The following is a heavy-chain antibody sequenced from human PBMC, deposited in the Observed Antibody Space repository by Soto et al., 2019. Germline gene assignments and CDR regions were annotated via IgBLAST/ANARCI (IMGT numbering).Heavy chain of an antibody. Sequence: GGSLRLSCAASGFTVSSNYMSWVRQAPGKGLEWVSVIYSGGSTYYADSVKGRFTISRDNSKNTLYLQMNSLRAEDTAVYYCARVLSDYYFDYWGQGTLVTVSS. J-gene: IGHJ4*02. V-gene: IGHV3-66*01. CDR1: GFTVSSNY. CDR3: ARVLSDYYFDY. D-gene: IGHD2-21*02. CDR2: IYSGGST.